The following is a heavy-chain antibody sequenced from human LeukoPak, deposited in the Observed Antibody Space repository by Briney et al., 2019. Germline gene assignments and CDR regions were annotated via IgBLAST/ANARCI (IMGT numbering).Heavy chain of an antibody. CDR1: GYTFTDYY. V-gene: IGHV7-4-1*02. Sequence: ASVKVSCKASGYTFTDYYIHWVRLAPGQGLEWMGWINTNTGNPTYAQGFTGRFVFSLDTSVSTAYLQISSLKAEDTAVYYCARDSSTMVRGVMLLAYWGQGTLVTVSS. CDR3: ARDSSTMVRGVMLLAY. D-gene: IGHD3-10*01. CDR2: INTNTGNP. J-gene: IGHJ4*02.